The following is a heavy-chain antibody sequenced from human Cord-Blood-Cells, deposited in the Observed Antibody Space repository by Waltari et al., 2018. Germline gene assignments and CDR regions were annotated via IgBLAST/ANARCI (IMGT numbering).Heavy chain of an antibody. CDR1: GGSLSRYY. CDR3: ARQGPSYGDYDY. J-gene: IGHJ4*02. D-gene: IGHD4-17*01. V-gene: IGHV4-59*01. Sequence: QVQLQESGPGLVKPSETLSLTCTVSGGSLSRYYWSWIRQPPGKGLEWIGYIYYSGSTNYNPSLKSRVTISLDTSKNQFSLKLSSVTAADTAVYYCARQGPSYGDYDYWGQGTLVTVSS. CDR2: IYYSGST.